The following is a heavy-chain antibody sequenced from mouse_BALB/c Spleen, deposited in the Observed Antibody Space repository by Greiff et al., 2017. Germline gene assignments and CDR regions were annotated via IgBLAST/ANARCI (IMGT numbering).Heavy chain of an antibody. CDR2: ISYDGSN. D-gene: IGHD2-10*02. J-gene: IGHJ2*01. CDR1: GYSITSGYY. V-gene: IGHV3-6*02. CDR3: ARGAYGNYYFDY. Sequence: VQLKQSGPGLVKPSQSLSLTCSVTGYSITSGYYWNWIRQFPGNKLEWMGYISYDGSNNYNPSLKNRISITRDTSKNQFFLKLNSVTTEDTATYYCARGAYGNYYFDYWGQGTTLTVSS.